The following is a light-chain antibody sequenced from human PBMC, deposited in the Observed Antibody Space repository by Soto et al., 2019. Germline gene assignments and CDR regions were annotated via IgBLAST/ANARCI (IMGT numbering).Light chain of an antibody. CDR1: SSDVGGYNY. Sequence: QSVLTQPPSASGSPGQSVTISCTGTSSDVGGYNYVSWYQQHPGKAPKLMIYEVSKRPSGVPDRFSGSKSGNTASLTVSGLQAEDEADYYCSSYAGSNHGVVFGGGTKLTFL. CDR2: EVS. CDR3: SSYAGSNHGVV. J-gene: IGLJ2*01. V-gene: IGLV2-8*01.